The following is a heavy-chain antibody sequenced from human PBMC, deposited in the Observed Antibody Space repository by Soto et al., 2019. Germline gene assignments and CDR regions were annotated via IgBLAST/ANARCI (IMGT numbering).Heavy chain of an antibody. V-gene: IGHV3-30-3*01. D-gene: IGHD1-1*01. CDR3: ASGTTTSAFSAMDV. Sequence: QVQLVESGGGVVQPGRSLRLSCAASGFTFSYHALNWVRQAPGKGLEWVAVISYDGDNKYIAESVKGRFTISRDNSQNTVSLQMTSLRAEDTAMYFCASGTTTSAFSAMDVWGQGTTVTVSS. CDR2: ISYDGDNK. J-gene: IGHJ6*02. CDR1: GFTFSYHA.